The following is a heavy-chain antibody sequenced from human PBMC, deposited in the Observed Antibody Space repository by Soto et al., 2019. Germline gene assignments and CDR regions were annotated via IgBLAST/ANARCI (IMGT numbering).Heavy chain of an antibody. Sequence: SGPPLVNPTETLTLTCTVSGFSLSNVGMGVSWIRQPPGRGLEWIGYIYYSGSTNYNPSLKSRVTISVDRSKNQFSLKLSSVTAADTAVYYCARGYCISTSCRFDYWGQGTLVTVSS. CDR3: ARGYCISTSCRFDY. CDR2: IYYSGST. D-gene: IGHD2-2*01. V-gene: IGHV4-61*08. J-gene: IGHJ4*02. CDR1: GFSLSNVGMG.